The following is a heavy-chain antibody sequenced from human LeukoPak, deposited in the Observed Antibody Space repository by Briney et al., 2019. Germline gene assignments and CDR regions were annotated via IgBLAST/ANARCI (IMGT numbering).Heavy chain of an antibody. Sequence: SETLSLTCTVSGGSVSSGSYYWSWVRQPPGKGLEWIGYIYYSGSTNYNPSLKSRVTISVDTSKNQFSLKLSSVTAADTAVYYCARNGGSSGYYSPQHWGQGTPVTVSS. CDR1: GGSVSSGSYY. J-gene: IGHJ1*01. CDR2: IYYSGST. CDR3: ARNGGSSGYYSPQH. D-gene: IGHD3-22*01. V-gene: IGHV4-61*01.